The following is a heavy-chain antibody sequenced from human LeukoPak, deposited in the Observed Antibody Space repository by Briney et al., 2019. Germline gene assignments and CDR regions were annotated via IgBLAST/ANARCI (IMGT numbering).Heavy chain of an antibody. V-gene: IGHV4-39*01. D-gene: IGHD1-14*01. CDR3: ARQQPELDY. Sequence: SETLSLTCTVSGGSISSSSYYWGWIRQPPGKGLEWFGSIYYSGNTYYNPSLKSRVTISVDTSKNQFSLKLSSVAAADTAVYYCARQQPELDYWGQGTLVTVSS. CDR2: IYYSGNT. CDR1: GGSISSSSYY. J-gene: IGHJ4*02.